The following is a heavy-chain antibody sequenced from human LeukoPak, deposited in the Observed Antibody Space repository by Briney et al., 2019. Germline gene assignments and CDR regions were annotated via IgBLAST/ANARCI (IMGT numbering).Heavy chain of an antibody. CDR3: ARGPPYGDYEVEYYFDY. CDR2: INPNSGGT. J-gene: IGHJ4*02. CDR1: GYTFTGYY. D-gene: IGHD4-17*01. Sequence: ASVKVSCKASGYTFTGYYMHWVRQAPGQGLEWMGWINPNSGGTNYAQKFQGRVTMTRDTSISTAYMELSRPRSDDTAVYYCARGPPYGDYEVEYYFDYWGQGTLVTVSS. V-gene: IGHV1-2*02.